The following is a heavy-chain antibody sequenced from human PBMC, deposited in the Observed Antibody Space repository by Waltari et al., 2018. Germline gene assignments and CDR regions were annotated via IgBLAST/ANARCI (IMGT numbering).Heavy chain of an antibody. V-gene: IGHV4-61*02. Sequence: QVQLQESGPGLVKPSQTLSLTCTVSGGSISSGSYYWSWIRQPAGKGLEWIGRIYTSGSTNYNPSLKSRVTISVDTSKNQFSLKLSSVTAADTAVYYCARGGLKQLVGVFFYWGQGTLVTVSS. CDR3: ARGGLKQLVGVFFY. D-gene: IGHD6-13*01. CDR2: IYTSGST. CDR1: GGSISSGSYY. J-gene: IGHJ4*02.